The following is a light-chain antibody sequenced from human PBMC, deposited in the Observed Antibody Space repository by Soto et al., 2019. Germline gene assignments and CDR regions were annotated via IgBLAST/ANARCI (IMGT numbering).Light chain of an antibody. CDR2: EVT. J-gene: IGLJ1*01. CDR3: SSYAGSNNIV. V-gene: IGLV2-8*01. Sequence: QSVLTQPPSASGSPGRSVTISCTGASSDVGGYNFVSWYQQHPGKAPKLLIYEVTKRPSGVPDRFSGSRSGNTASLTVSGLQAEDEADYYCSSYAGSNNIVFGNGTKVTV. CDR1: SSDVGGYNF.